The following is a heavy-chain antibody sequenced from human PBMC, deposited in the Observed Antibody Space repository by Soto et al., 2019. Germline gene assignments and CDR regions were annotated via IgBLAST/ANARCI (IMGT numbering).Heavy chain of an antibody. CDR3: ARGVWFGELSRHYYYYMDV. CDR2: IYYSGST. Sequence: SETLSLTCTVSGGSISSYYWSWIRQPPGKGLEWIGYIYYSGSTNYNPSLKSRVTISVDTSKNQFSLKLSSVTAADTAVYYCARGVWFGELSRHYYYYMDVWGKGTTVTVSS. D-gene: IGHD3-10*01. V-gene: IGHV4-59*01. J-gene: IGHJ6*03. CDR1: GGSISSYY.